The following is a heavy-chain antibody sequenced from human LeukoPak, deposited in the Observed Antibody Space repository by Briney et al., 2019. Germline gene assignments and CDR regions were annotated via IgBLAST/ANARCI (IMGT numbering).Heavy chain of an antibody. Sequence: ASVKVSCKASGYTFTGYYVHWVRQAPGQGLECMGWINPNSGGTNYAQKFQGRVTMTRDTSISTAYMELSRLRSDDTAVYYCARARENDGYSYGYWGQGTLVTVSS. CDR3: ARARENDGYSYGY. V-gene: IGHV1-2*02. J-gene: IGHJ4*02. CDR1: GYTFTGYY. D-gene: IGHD5-18*01. CDR2: INPNSGGT.